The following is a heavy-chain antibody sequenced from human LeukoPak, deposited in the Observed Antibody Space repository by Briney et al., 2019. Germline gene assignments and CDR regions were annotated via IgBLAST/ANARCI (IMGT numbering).Heavy chain of an antibody. V-gene: IGHV4-30-4*01. Sequence: PSQTLSLTCTVSGGSISSGDYYWRWIRQPPGKGLEWIGYIYYSGSTYYNPSLKSRVTISVDTPKNQFSLKLRSVTAADTAVYYCARADYGDYLLWFDPWAQDPLVSVST. CDR2: IYYSGST. CDR3: ARADYGDYLLWFDP. J-gene: IGHJ5*02. CDR1: GGSISSGDYY. D-gene: IGHD4-17*01.